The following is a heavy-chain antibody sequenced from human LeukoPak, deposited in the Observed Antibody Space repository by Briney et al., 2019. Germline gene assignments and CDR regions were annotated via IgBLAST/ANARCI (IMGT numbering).Heavy chain of an antibody. V-gene: IGHV3-74*01. J-gene: IGHJ4*02. Sequence: GGSLRLSCAASGFTFSSHLMHWVRQAPGKGLMWVSRINSVGSRTDYADSVKGRFTISRDNARNTLYLQMNSLRAEDTAVYYCTSDTVDTALGIDFWGQGTPVTVSS. CDR2: INSVGSRT. CDR1: GFTFSSHL. D-gene: IGHD5-18*01. CDR3: TSDTVDTALGIDF.